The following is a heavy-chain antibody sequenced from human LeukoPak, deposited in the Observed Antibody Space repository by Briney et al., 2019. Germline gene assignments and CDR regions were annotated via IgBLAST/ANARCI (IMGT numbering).Heavy chain of an antibody. CDR3: ASDHRVAGY. D-gene: IGHD6-19*01. CDR2: IKRDGSET. CDR1: GFTFSSYW. J-gene: IGHJ4*02. V-gene: IGHV3-7*01. Sequence: GGSLRLSCAASGFTFSSYWMSWGRQAPGKGLEWVANIKRDGSETYYVDSVKGRFTISRDNAKNSLYLQMNSLRVEDTAVYYCASDHRVAGYWGQGTLVTVSS.